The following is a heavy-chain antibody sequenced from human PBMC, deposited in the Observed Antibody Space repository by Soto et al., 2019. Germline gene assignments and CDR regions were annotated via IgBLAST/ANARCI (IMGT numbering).Heavy chain of an antibody. D-gene: IGHD2-2*01. CDR3: VRESSTSTPI. CDR2: VNPNSANT. V-gene: IGHV1-8*01. Sequence: ASVKVSCKASGYTFTTYHINWVLQASGQGLEWMGWVNPNSANTGYAQKFRGRISMTRNTSINTAFMELSSLRSEDTAVYYCVRESSTSTPIWGQGTVVTVSS. CDR1: GYTFTTYH. J-gene: IGHJ4*03.